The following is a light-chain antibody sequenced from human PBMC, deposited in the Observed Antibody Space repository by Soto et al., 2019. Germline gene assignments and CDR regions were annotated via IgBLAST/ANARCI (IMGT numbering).Light chain of an antibody. CDR3: MLFISGVPV. CDR2: DAT. Sequence: QAVLTQHASRPASPGGTVTLSCSLNTGAVANYNYPPWFQQRPGQAPRTLIYDATDKPPWSPVRFSGSLLGAKAALTLSGAQAEDEAEYYCMLFISGVPVFGTGTKVTGL. CDR1: TGAVANYNY. V-gene: IGLV7-46*01. J-gene: IGLJ1*01.